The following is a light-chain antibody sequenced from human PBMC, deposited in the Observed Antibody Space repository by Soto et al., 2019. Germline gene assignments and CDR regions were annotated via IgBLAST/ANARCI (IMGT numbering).Light chain of an antibody. CDR3: SSYTSSSRGV. CDR2: DVS. CDR1: SSDVGGYNY. J-gene: IGLJ2*01. V-gene: IGLV2-14*01. Sequence: ALTQPASVSGSPGQSITISCTGTSSDVGGYNYVSWYQQHPGKAPKLMIYDVSNRPSGVSNRFSGSKSGNTASLTISGLQAEDEADYYCSSYTSSSRGVFGGGTKLTVL.